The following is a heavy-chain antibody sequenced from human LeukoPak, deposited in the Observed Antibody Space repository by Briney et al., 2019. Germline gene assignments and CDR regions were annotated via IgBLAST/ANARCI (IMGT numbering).Heavy chain of an antibody. CDR2: INHSGST. V-gene: IGHV4-34*01. CDR3: AKPRATGQGIFDL. J-gene: IGHJ3*01. CDR1: GGSFSGYY. Sequence: SETLSLTCAVYGGSFSGYYWSWIRQPPGRGLEWIGEINHSGSTSYNPSLKSRVTISVDMSKNQFSLKLSSVTAADTAVYYCAKPRATGQGIFDLWGQGTMVTVSS. D-gene: IGHD5-12*01.